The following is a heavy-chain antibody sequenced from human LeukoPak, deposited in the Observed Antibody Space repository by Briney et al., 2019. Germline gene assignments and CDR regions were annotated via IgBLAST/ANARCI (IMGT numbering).Heavy chain of an antibody. J-gene: IGHJ6*03. V-gene: IGHV4-4*07. CDR1: GGSISSYY. Sequence: SETLSLTCTVSGGSISSYYWSWIRQPAGKGLEWIGRIYTSGSTNYNPSLKSRVTMSVDTSKNQFSLKLSSVTAADTAVYYCASSQYCGGDCSPHYYYYMDVWGKGTTVTVSS. D-gene: IGHD2-21*02. CDR2: IYTSGST. CDR3: ASSQYCGGDCSPHYYYYMDV.